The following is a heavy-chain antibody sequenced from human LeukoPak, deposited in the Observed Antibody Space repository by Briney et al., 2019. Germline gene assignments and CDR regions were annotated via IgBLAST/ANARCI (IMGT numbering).Heavy chain of an antibody. CDR3: ARDAYSSGWYYFDY. V-gene: IGHV1-69*13. CDR2: IIPMFATA. CDR1: GGTFSSYA. Sequence: ASVTVSCKASGGTFSSYAISWVRQAPGQGLEWMGGIIPMFATANYAQKFQGRVTITADESTSTADMELSRLTSEDTAVYYCARDAYSSGWYYFDYWGQGTPVTVSS. J-gene: IGHJ4*02. D-gene: IGHD6-19*01.